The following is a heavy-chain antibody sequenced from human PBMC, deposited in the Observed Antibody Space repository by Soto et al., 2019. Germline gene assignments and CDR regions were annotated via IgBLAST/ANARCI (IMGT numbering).Heavy chain of an antibody. CDR1: GFTVNSNY. J-gene: IGHJ4*02. CDR3: ATLKKYDILTGFYLC. V-gene: IGHV3-66*01. D-gene: IGHD3-9*01. CDR2: IYSDGST. Sequence: LRLSCAASGFTVNSNYMSWVRQAPGKGLEWVSVIYSDGSTYYADSVKGRFIISRDNSNNTLYFQMNSLRAEDTAVYYCATLKKYDILTGFYLCWGQGTLVTVSS.